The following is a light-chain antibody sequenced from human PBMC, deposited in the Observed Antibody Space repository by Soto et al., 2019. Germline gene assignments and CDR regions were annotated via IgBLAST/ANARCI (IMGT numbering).Light chain of an antibody. V-gene: IGKV3D-15*01. CDR2: GAS. Sequence: EIVLTHSPATLSLSPGERATLSCRASQSVSSSYLAWYQQKPGQAPRLLIYGASSRATGIPARFSGRGSGTEFTLTISSLQSEDFAVYYCQQYDNWPWTFGQGTKVDI. CDR1: QSVSSSY. CDR3: QQYDNWPWT. J-gene: IGKJ1*01.